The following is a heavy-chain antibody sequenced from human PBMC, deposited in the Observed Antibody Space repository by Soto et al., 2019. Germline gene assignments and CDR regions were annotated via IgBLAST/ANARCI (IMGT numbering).Heavy chain of an antibody. CDR3: GSRQGYSGGVDY. CDR2: IYSGGST. D-gene: IGHD1-26*01. V-gene: IGHV3-53*01. CDR1: GFTVSRHY. J-gene: IGHJ4*02. Sequence: GSLRLSCAASGFTVSRHYMSWVRQAPGKGLEWVSVIYSGGSTYYAVSVQGRFTISRDNSKNTLYLQMNSLRDGDTAVYYCGSRQGYSGGVDYWGQGALVTVSS.